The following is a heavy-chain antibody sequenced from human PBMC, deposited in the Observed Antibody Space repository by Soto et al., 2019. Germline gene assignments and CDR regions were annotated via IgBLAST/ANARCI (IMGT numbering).Heavy chain of an antibody. Sequence: SETLSLTCTVCGDSIKHYYWSWIRQPPGKRLEWIGYIYYTGSTTYNPSLEGRVTMSVDTSKNQFSLKLSSVNAADTAVYYCAKYRRTEEEGFTLDSWGRGTLVTVSS. V-gene: IGHV4-59*01. CDR2: IYYTGST. CDR3: AKYRRTEEEGFTLDS. CDR1: GDSIKHYY. D-gene: IGHD2-2*01. J-gene: IGHJ4*02.